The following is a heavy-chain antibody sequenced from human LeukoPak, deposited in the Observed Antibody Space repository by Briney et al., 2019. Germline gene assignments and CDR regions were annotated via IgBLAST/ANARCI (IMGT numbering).Heavy chain of an antibody. J-gene: IGHJ6*03. V-gene: IGHV4-34*01. CDR3: ARLRNYHGSGESPVYYYMDV. CDR1: GGSFSGYY. D-gene: IGHD3-10*01. Sequence: KPSETLSLTCAVYGGSFSGYYWSWIRQPPGKGLEWIGEINHSGSTNYSPSLKSRVTISVDTSKNQFSLKLSSVTAADTAVYYCARLRNYHGSGESPVYYYMDVWGKGTTVTISS. CDR2: INHSGST.